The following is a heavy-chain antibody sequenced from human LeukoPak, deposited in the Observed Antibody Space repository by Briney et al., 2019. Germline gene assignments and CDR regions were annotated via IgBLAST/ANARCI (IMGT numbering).Heavy chain of an antibody. CDR2: ISSSGSTI. CDR3: ARVPYYDFWSGFDY. CDR1: GFTFSSYE. Sequence: GGSLRLSCAASGFTFSSYEMNWVRQAPGKGLEWVSYISSSGSTIYYADSVKGRFTISRDNAKDSLYLQINSLRAEDTAVYYCARVPYYDFWSGFDYWGQGTLVTVSS. J-gene: IGHJ4*02. V-gene: IGHV3-48*03. D-gene: IGHD3-3*01.